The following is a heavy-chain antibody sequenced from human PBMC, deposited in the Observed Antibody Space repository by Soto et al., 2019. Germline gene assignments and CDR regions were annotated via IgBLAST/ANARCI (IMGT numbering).Heavy chain of an antibody. D-gene: IGHD5-18*01. V-gene: IGHV4-39*01. CDR3: ARGGGIQLWSQQDNWFDP. CDR1: GGSINSSSYY. Sequence: TSETRPLTCTVSGGSINSSSYYWGLIRQPPGKGLEWIGSIYYSGSTYYNPSLKSRVTISVDTSKNQFSLKLSSVTAADTAVYYCARGGGIQLWSQQDNWFDPWGQGTLVTVSS. CDR2: IYYSGST. J-gene: IGHJ5*02.